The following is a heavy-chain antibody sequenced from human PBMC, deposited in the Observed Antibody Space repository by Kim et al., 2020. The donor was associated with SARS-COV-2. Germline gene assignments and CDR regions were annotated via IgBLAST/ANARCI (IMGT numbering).Heavy chain of an antibody. Sequence: TPSLKRRVTISVDTSTNQFSLKLSSVTAADTAVYYCATPPRIAAAGYFDYWGQGTLVTVSS. CDR3: ATPPRIAAAGYFDY. V-gene: IGHV4-39*01. J-gene: IGHJ4*02. D-gene: IGHD6-13*01.